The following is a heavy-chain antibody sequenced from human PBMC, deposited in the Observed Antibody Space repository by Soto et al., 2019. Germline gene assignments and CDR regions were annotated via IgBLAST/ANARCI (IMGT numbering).Heavy chain of an antibody. CDR2: INPNSGGT. D-gene: IGHD2-2*01. V-gene: IGHV1-2*04. J-gene: IGHJ4*02. CDR1: GYTFTGYY. CDR3: ARGPLPAATYFDY. Sequence: ASVKVSCKASGYTFTGYYMHWVRQAPGQGLEWMGWINPNSGGTNYAQKFQGWVTMTRDTSISTAYMELSRLRSDDTAVYYCARGPLPAATYFDYWGQGTLVTVSS.